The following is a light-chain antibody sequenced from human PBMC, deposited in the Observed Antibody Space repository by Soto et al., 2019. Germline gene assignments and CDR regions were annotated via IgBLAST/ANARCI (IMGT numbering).Light chain of an antibody. CDR2: KAS. CDR1: QSISSW. Sequence: DIQMTQSPSTLSASVGDTVTITCRASQSISSWLAWYQQKPGKAPKLLIYKASTLKSGVPSRFSGSGSGTEFTLTISSLQPDDFATYYCQHYNSYPWTFGQGTKVDIK. J-gene: IGKJ1*01. V-gene: IGKV1-5*03. CDR3: QHYNSYPWT.